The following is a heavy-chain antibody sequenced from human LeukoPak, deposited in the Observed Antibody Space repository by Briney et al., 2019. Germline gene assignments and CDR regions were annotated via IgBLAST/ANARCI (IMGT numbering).Heavy chain of an antibody. CDR1: GFTFSSYW. CDR3: ARDNDNPYGDYEGIDY. D-gene: IGHD4-17*01. CDR2: IKQDGSEK. J-gene: IGHJ4*02. Sequence: TGGSLRLSCAASGFTFSSYWMSWVRQAPGKGLEWVANIKQDGSEKYYVDSVKGRFTISRDNAKNSLYLQMNSLRAEDTAVYYCARDNDNPYGDYEGIDYWGQGTLVTVSS. V-gene: IGHV3-7*01.